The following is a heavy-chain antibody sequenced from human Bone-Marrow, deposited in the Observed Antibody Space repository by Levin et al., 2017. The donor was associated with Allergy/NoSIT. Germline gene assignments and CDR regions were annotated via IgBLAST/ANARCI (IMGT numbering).Heavy chain of an antibody. Sequence: KPGGSLRLSCAASGFTLSDAWVSWVRQAPGKGLEWVGRIRGKSDGGTTDYAAPVKDKIHISRDDSENMVYLQMNSLKTEDTALYYWTTGGFYYEGSSSLWYFDVWGRGTLVTVSS. D-gene: IGHD3-22*01. J-gene: IGHJ2*01. CDR1: GFTLSDAW. CDR3: TTGGFYYEGSSSLWYFDV. CDR2: IRGKSDGGTT. V-gene: IGHV3-15*01.